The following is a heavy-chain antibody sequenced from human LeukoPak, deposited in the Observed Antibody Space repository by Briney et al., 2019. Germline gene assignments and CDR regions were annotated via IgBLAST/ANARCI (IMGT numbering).Heavy chain of an antibody. CDR1: GYTFTSYD. CDR3: ARDGAAAGTSDY. V-gene: IGHV1-18*01. J-gene: IGHJ4*02. D-gene: IGHD6-13*01. Sequence: ASVKVSCKASGYTFTSYDINWVRQATGQGLEWMGWISAYNGNTNYAQKLQGRVTMTTDTSTSTAYMELRSLRSDDTAVYYCARDGAAAGTSDYWGQGTLVTVSS. CDR2: ISAYNGNT.